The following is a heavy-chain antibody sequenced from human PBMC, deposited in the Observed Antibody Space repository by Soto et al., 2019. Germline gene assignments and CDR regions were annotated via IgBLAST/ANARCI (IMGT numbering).Heavy chain of an antibody. CDR3: SKDGNHEWGDNWFDP. Sequence: EVQLVGSGGGLVQPGRFLRLSCAASGFTFDDYAMHWVRQAPGKGLEWFSGISWNSGSIGYANSVKGRFTISRDNAKNSLYLPMNRLRAEETALYYCSKDGNHEWGDNWFDPWGQGTLVTVSS. D-gene: IGHD1-26*01. CDR1: GFTFDDYA. J-gene: IGHJ5*02. CDR2: ISWNSGSI. V-gene: IGHV3-9*01.